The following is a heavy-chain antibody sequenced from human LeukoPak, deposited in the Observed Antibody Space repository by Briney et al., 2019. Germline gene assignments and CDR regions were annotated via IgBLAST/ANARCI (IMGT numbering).Heavy chain of an antibody. V-gene: IGHV4-39*07. J-gene: IGHJ4*02. CDR3: ARGEGYSSSWYQPHLDY. CDR2: IYYSGST. Sequence: NPSETLSLTCTVSGGSISSNSYYWGWIRQPPGKGLEWIGSIYYSGSTYYNPSLKSRVTISVDTSKNQFSLKLSSVTAADTAVYYCARGEGYSSSWYQPHLDYWGQGTLVTVSS. D-gene: IGHD6-13*01. CDR1: GGSISSNSYY.